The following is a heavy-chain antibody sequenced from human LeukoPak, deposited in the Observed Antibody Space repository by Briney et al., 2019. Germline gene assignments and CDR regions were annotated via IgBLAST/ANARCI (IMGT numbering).Heavy chain of an antibody. D-gene: IGHD6-13*01. J-gene: IGHJ2*01. CDR1: GGSISSGSYY. Sequence: SETLSLTCTVSGGSISSGSYYWGWIRQPPGKGLEWIGSIYYSGSTYYNPSLKSRVTISVDTSKNQFSLKLSSVTAADTAVYYCARVSSSWYQDWYFDLWGRGTVVTVSS. CDR2: IYYSGST. V-gene: IGHV4-39*07. CDR3: ARVSSSWYQDWYFDL.